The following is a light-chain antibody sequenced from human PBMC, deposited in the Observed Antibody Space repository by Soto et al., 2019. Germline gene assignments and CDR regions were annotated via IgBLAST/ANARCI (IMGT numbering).Light chain of an antibody. J-gene: IGKJ5*01. CDR1: QTIGSNY. Sequence: EIVMMQSPDTLSVSPVEIATLSCIASQTIGSNYLAWCQQRPGQAPRLLIYGASTRAAGIPDRFSGSGSGTDFTLTITRLEPEDSAVYFCQQYTGPPTTVGQGTDGRL. CDR2: GAS. CDR3: QQYTGPPTT. V-gene: IGKV3-20*01.